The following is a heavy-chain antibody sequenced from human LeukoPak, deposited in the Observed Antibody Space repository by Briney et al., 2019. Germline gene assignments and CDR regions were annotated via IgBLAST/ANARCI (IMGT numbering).Heavy chain of an antibody. V-gene: IGHV3-21*01. Sequence: GGSLRLSCAASGFTFSSYSMNWVRQAPGKGLEWVSSISSSSSYTYYADSVKGRFTISRDNAKNSLYLQMNSLRAEDTAVYYCARVIRTFYYDSSGYYSSASNDFWGQGTLVTVSS. J-gene: IGHJ4*02. CDR2: ISSSSSYT. CDR3: ARVIRTFYYDSSGYYSSASNDF. CDR1: GFTFSSYS. D-gene: IGHD3-22*01.